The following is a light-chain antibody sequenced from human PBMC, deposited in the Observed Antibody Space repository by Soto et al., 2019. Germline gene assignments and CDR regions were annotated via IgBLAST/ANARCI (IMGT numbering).Light chain of an antibody. CDR1: QYVGSN. J-gene: IGKJ5*01. V-gene: IGKV3-15*01. Sequence: EIVLTQSPVTLSVSPGERATLPCTASQYVGSNLAWYQQKPGQAPRLLIYGASTRATGIPDRISGGGSGTAFTLTISSLRSDDFAVYYCQQYRDWPQTFGQGTRLEI. CDR3: QQYRDWPQT. CDR2: GAS.